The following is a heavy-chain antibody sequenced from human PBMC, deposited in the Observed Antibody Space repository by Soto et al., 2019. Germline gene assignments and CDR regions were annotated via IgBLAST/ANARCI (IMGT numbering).Heavy chain of an antibody. CDR1: GFTFSSYA. CDR3: ARDFRPPYGVRYFDY. D-gene: IGHD4-17*01. Sequence: PGGSLRLSCAGSGFTFSSYAMSWVRQAPGKGLEWVSSIRSYGDRTYYAESVEGRFSISRDNSKNTLYLQMNGLRVEDTAVFYCARDFRPPYGVRYFDYWGQGTLVTVSS. CDR2: IRSYGDRT. V-gene: IGHV3-23*01. J-gene: IGHJ4*02.